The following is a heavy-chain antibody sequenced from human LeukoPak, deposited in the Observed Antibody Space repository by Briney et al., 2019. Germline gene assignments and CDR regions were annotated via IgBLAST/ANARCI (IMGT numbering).Heavy chain of an antibody. V-gene: IGHV1-2*02. CDR2: INPNSGGT. Sequence: SVKVSCKASGYTFTGYYMHWVRQAPGQGLEWMRWINPNSGGTNYAQRFQGRVTMTRDTSISTAYMELSRLRSDDTAVYYCARGASGVYTVTTSWFDPWGQGTLVTVSS. CDR3: ARGASGVYTVTTSWFDP. J-gene: IGHJ5*02. D-gene: IGHD4-17*01. CDR1: GYTFTGYY.